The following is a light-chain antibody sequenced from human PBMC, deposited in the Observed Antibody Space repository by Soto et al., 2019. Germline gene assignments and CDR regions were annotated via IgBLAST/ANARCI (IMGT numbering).Light chain of an antibody. CDR3: QQRSNWPPIT. J-gene: IGKJ5*01. CDR2: DAS. CDR1: QSISSY. Sequence: ETVLTQSPATLSLSPGERATLSCRASQSISSYLAWYQQKPGQAPRLLIYDASNRATGIPARFSGSGSETDFTLTISSLEPEDFAVYYCQQRSNWPPITFGQGTRLEI. V-gene: IGKV3-11*01.